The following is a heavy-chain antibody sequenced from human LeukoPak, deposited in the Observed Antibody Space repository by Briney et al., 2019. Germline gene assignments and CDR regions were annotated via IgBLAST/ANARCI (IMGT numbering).Heavy chain of an antibody. Sequence: ASVKVSCKTSGFTFNNYAISWVRQAPGQGLEWIGWISPYNGDTDSAQKVQGRVAMTTDPSTSTAYMELKSLTSDDTAVYYCARAMSIAARLQTIFDYWGQGTLVTVSS. V-gene: IGHV1-18*01. J-gene: IGHJ4*02. CDR1: GFTFNNYA. CDR2: ISPYNGDT. CDR3: ARAMSIAARLQTIFDY. D-gene: IGHD6-6*01.